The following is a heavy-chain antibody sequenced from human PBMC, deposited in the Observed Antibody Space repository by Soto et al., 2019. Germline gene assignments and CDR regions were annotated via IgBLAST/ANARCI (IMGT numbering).Heavy chain of an antibody. D-gene: IGHD2-15*01. CDR1: GYTFTGYY. V-gene: IGHV1-2*04. CDR2: INPNSGGT. Sequence: QVQLVQSGAEVKKPGASVKVSCKASGYTFTGYYMHWVRQAPGQGLEWMGWINPNSGGTNYAQKFQGWVTLTRDPSISTAYMELSRLRSDDTAVYYCASQGGGYCSGGSCYSEDYYYGMDVWGQGTTVTVSS. CDR3: ASQGGGYCSGGSCYSEDYYYGMDV. J-gene: IGHJ6*02.